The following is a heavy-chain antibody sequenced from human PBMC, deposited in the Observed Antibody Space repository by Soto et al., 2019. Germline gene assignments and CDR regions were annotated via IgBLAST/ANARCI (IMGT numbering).Heavy chain of an antibody. D-gene: IGHD6-13*01. Sequence: GGSLRLSCAASGFTFSNHAMSWVRQAPGKGLEWVSAMTGNGGITNYADSVRGRFTISRDNSKNRLYLQMDSLRAEDSAVYYCAKLGSSNPFFEYWGQGTLVTSPQ. CDR1: GFTFSNHA. J-gene: IGHJ4*02. CDR2: MTGNGGIT. CDR3: AKLGSSNPFFEY. V-gene: IGHV3-23*01.